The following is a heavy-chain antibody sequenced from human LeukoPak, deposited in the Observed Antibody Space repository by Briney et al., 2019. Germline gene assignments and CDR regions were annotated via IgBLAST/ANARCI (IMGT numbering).Heavy chain of an antibody. CDR2: IRGDNGNT. J-gene: IGHJ4*02. D-gene: IGHD3-9*01. V-gene: IGHV1-18*01. CDR1: GYTFSSYG. Sequence: ASVKVSCKTSGYTFSSYGISWVRQAPGRGLEWVGWIRGDNGNTNYAQKFQGRVTMSTDTSTSTAYMELRSLGSDETAVFYCARVDLLTGYYFFDYWGQGTLVTVSS. CDR3: ARVDLLTGYYFFDY.